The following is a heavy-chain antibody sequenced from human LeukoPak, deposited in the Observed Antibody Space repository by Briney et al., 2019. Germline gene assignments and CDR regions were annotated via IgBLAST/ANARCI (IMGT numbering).Heavy chain of an antibody. J-gene: IGHJ1*01. D-gene: IGHD1-26*01. CDR1: GVSISIYY. V-gene: IGHV4-4*07. CDR2: IYTSGST. CDR3: ARATEYSGNFRGPEYFQH. Sequence: SETLSLTCTVSGVSISIYYWSWIRQPAGKGLEWIGRIYTSGSTNYNPSLNSRVTMSVDASKNQFSMKLSSVTAADTAVYYCARATEYSGNFRGPEYFQHWGQGTLVTVSS.